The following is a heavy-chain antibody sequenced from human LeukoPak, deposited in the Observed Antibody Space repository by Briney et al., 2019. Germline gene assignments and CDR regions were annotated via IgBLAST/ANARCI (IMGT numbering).Heavy chain of an antibody. CDR2: IYYSGST. CDR1: GGSISSGGYY. CDR3: ARDKGGSQGRAFDI. J-gene: IGHJ3*02. V-gene: IGHV4-31*03. Sequence: SETLSLTCTVSGGSISSGGYYWSRIRQHPGKGLEWIGYIYYSGSTYYNPSLKSRVTISVDTSKNQFSLKLSSVTAADTAVYYCARDKGGSQGRAFDIWGQGTMVTVSS. D-gene: IGHD1-26*01.